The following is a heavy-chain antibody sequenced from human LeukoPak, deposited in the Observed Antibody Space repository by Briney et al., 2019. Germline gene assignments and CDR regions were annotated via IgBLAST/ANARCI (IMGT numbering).Heavy chain of an antibody. Sequence: GGSLRLSCAASGSTFSGYAMSWVRQAPGKGLEWVSAFSGSGSSTYYADSVKGRFTISRDNSKNTLYLQMNSLRAEDTALYYCAKDGSSSWSPSFFDYWGQGTLVTVSS. D-gene: IGHD6-13*01. CDR1: GSTFSGYA. CDR2: FSGSGSST. CDR3: AKDGSSSWSPSFFDY. J-gene: IGHJ4*02. V-gene: IGHV3-23*01.